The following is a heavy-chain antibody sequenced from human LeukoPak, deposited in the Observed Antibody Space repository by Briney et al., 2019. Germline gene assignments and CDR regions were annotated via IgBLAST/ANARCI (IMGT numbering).Heavy chain of an antibody. V-gene: IGHV4-59*08. Sequence: SETLSLTCTVSGGSISSYYWSWIRQPPGKGLEWIGYIYSSGNTNYNPSLKSRVTISVDTSKNQFSLKLSSVTAADTAVYYCARTDSSGCQDYWGQGTLVTVSS. CDR3: ARTDSSGCQDY. CDR2: IYSSGNT. D-gene: IGHD6-19*01. J-gene: IGHJ4*02. CDR1: GGSISSYY.